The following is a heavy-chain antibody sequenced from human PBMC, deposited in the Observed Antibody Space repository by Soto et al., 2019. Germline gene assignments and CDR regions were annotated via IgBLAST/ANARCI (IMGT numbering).Heavy chain of an antibody. CDR1: GGSISSYY. CDR2: IYYSGNT. V-gene: IGHV4-59*12. D-gene: IGHD3-10*01. J-gene: IGHJ4*02. CDR3: ARGRITMVRGDPNYFDY. Sequence: SETLSLTCTVSGGSISSYYWSWIRQSPGKGLEWIGCIYYSGNTNYNPSLKSRVTISVNTSKNQFSLKLSSVTAADTAVYYCARGRITMVRGDPNYFDYWGQGTLVTV.